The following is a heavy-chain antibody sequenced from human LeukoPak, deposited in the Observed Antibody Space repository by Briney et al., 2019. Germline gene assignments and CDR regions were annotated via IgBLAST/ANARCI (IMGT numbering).Heavy chain of an antibody. CDR1: GFTFSSYE. Sequence: PGGPLRLSCAASGFTFSSYEMNWVRQAPGKGLEWVANIKQDGSDKYYVDSVKSRFTISRDNAKNSLYLQMNSLRAEDTAVYYCASQSRYCSGDSCYSFDYWGQGTLVTVSS. CDR2: IKQDGSDK. J-gene: IGHJ4*02. V-gene: IGHV3-7*01. D-gene: IGHD2-15*01. CDR3: ASQSRYCSGDSCYSFDY.